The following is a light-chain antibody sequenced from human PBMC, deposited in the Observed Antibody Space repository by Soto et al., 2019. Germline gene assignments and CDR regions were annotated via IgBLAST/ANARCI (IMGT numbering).Light chain of an antibody. CDR3: CSYAGFSTYV. V-gene: IGLV2-23*01. CDR1: SSDVGIYNL. CDR2: EGS. Sequence: QSALTQPASVSGSPGQSITISCTGTSSDVGIYNLVSWYQHHPGKARKFMIFEGSKRPSGVSNRFSGSKSGNTASLTISGLQAEDEADYYCCSYAGFSTYVFGTGTKLTVL. J-gene: IGLJ1*01.